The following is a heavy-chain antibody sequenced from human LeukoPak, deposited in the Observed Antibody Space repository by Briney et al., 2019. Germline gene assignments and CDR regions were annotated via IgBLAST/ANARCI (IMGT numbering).Heavy chain of an antibody. V-gene: IGHV4-59*08. J-gene: IGHJ3*02. CDR3: ARHDGGLDAFDI. CDR2: IYYSGST. Sequence: SETLSLTCTVSGGSNSSYYWSWIRQPPGKGLEWIGYIYYSGSTNYNPSLKSRVNISVDTSKNQFSLKLSSVTAADTAVYYCARHDGGLDAFDIWGQGTMVTVSS. D-gene: IGHD2-15*01. CDR1: GGSNSSYY.